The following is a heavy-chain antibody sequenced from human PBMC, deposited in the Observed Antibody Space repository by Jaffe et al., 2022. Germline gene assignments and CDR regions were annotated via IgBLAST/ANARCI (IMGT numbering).Heavy chain of an antibody. CDR2: ISWNSGSI. V-gene: IGHV3-9*01. CDR3: AKAQPMAGDFDY. CDR1: GFTFDDYA. J-gene: IGHJ4*02. D-gene: IGHD6-19*01. Sequence: EVQLVESGGGLVQPGRSLRLSCAASGFTFDDYAMHWVRQAPGKGLEWVSGISWNSGSIGYADSVKGRFTISRDNAKNSLYLQMNSLRAEDTALYYCAKAQPMAGDFDYWGQGTLVTVSS.